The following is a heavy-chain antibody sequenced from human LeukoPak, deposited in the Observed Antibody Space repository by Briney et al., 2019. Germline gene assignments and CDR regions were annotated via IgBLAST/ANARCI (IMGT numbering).Heavy chain of an antibody. Sequence: GGSLRLSCAASGFAFSNYWMNWARQAPGKGLEWVANIKQDGSETNYVDSVKGRFTISRDNAKNSLHLQMNSLRAEDTALYYCGSTNSFSYWGRGTLVTVSS. V-gene: IGHV3-7*01. CDR3: GSTNSFSY. CDR2: IKQDGSET. CDR1: GFAFSNYW. J-gene: IGHJ4*02. D-gene: IGHD2-15*01.